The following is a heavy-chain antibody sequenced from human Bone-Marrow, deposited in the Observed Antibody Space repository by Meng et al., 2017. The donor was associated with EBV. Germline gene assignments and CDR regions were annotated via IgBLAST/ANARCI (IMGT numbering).Heavy chain of an antibody. V-gene: IGHV4-4*02. D-gene: IGHD3-3*01. CDR2: IYHSGST. J-gene: IGHJ4*02. CDR1: GGSISISNW. CDR3: ATRMTIFGVAPFGY. Sequence: VQLQESGPGLVKPSGTLSLTCAVSGGSISISNWWTWVRRHPGKGLEWIGEIYHSGSTNYNPSLKSRGTISVDKAKNQFSLKLSSVTAADTAVYYCATRMTIFGVAPFGYWGQGTLVTVSS.